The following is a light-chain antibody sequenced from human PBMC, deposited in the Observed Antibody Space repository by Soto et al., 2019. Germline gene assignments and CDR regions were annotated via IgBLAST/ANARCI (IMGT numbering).Light chain of an antibody. J-gene: IGKJ1*01. CDR1: QTISSW. Sequence: IQKIQSTSTMFGSLGASADMSCRASQTISSWLAWYQQKPGKAPKLLIYKASTLKSGVPSRFSGSGSGTEFTLTISSLQPDDFATYYCQHYNSYSEAFGQGTEVDI. V-gene: IGKV1-5*03. CDR3: QHYNSYSEA. CDR2: KAS.